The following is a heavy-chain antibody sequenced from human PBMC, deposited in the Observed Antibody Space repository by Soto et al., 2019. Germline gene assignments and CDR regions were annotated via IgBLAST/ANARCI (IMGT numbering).Heavy chain of an antibody. CDR3: AKGLYYYDSSGYRLFDY. CDR2: VSVSGGTT. Sequence: LRLSCAASGFMFNNYAMSWVRQAPGKGLEWVPTVSVSGGTTYYADSLKGRFTIFRDNSKKTVYLQMNRLRADDTAIYYCAKGLYYYDSSGYRLFDYWGQGTLVTVSS. V-gene: IGHV3-23*01. CDR1: GFMFNNYA. J-gene: IGHJ4*02. D-gene: IGHD3-22*01.